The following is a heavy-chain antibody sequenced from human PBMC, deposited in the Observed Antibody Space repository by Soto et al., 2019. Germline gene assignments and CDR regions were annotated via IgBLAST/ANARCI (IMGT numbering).Heavy chain of an antibody. Sequence: ASVMVSCQASGGTFRNYGINWVRQAPGQGLELVGGNIPIFGPANYAQEFQGRVTLTADESTRTAYMELSSLRSEDTAVYYCARDTDGCYDYWGQGTLVTVSS. CDR2: NIPIFGPA. V-gene: IGHV1-69*13. D-gene: IGHD6-19*01. CDR1: GGTFRNYG. J-gene: IGHJ4*02. CDR3: ARDTDGCYDY.